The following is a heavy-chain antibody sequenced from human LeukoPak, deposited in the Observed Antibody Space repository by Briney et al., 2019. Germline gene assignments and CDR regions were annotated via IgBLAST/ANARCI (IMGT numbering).Heavy chain of an antibody. CDR2: IYYSGGT. V-gene: IGHV4-59*08. D-gene: IGHD5-24*01. CDR1: GGSISIYY. J-gene: IGHJ4*02. CDR3: ARHAMATANQTFAH. Sequence: SETLSLTCTVSGGSISIYYWSWIRHPPGKGLEWIGYIYYSGGTNYNPPLKSRVTISVDTSKKQLSLKVTSVTAADTAVYYCARHAMATANQTFAHWGEGTLVTVSS.